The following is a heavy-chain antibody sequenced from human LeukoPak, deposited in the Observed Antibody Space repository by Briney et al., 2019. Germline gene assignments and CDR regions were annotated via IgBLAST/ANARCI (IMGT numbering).Heavy chain of an antibody. Sequence: GGSLRLSCAASGLTVSSYWMSWVRRAPGKGLEWVANIKQDGSEKYYVDSVKGRFTISRDNAKNSLYLQMNSLRAEDTAVYYCARDHGSMVRGVIGRSSDYSYYYYMDVWGKGTTVTVSS. CDR3: ARDHGSMVRGVIGRSSDYSYYYYMDV. V-gene: IGHV3-7*01. CDR2: IKQDGSEK. D-gene: IGHD3-10*01. J-gene: IGHJ6*03. CDR1: GLTVSSYW.